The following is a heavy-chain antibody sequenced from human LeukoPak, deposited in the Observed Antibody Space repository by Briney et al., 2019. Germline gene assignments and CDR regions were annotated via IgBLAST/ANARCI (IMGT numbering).Heavy chain of an antibody. CDR2: IYPRDGST. CDR1: GYTFTSNY. V-gene: IGHV1-46*01. Sequence: ASVKVSCKASGYTFTSNYLHWVRQAPGQGLEWMGMIYPRDGSTSYAQNFQGRVTVTRDTSTTTVHMELRGLRSEDTAVYYCARDQEGFDYWGQGTVVTVSS. J-gene: IGHJ4*02. CDR3: ARDQEGFDY.